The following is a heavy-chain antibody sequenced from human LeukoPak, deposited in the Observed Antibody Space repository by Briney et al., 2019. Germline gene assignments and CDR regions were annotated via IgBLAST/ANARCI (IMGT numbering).Heavy chain of an antibody. CDR1: GGSFSGYY. CDR2: INHSGST. D-gene: IGHD2-2*01. V-gene: IGHV4-34*01. J-gene: IGHJ4*02. CDR3: ARAGYCSSTSCYELDC. Sequence: PSETLSLTCAVYGGSFSGYYWSWIRQPPGKGLEWIGEINHSGSTNYNPSLKSRVTISVDTSKNQFSLKLSSVTAADTAVYYCARAGYCSSTSCYELDCWGQGTLVTVSS.